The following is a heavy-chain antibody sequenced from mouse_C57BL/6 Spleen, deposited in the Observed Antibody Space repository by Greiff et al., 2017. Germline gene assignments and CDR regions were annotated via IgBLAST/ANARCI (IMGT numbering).Heavy chain of an antibody. D-gene: IGHD2-5*01. J-gene: IGHJ3*01. Sequence: QVQLQQSGTELVKPGASVKLSCKASGYTFTSYWMHWVKQRPGQGLEWIGNINPSNGGTNYNEKFKSKATLTVDKSSSTAYMQLSSLTSEDSAVYYCARMTSYSNFPAWFAYWGQGTLVTVSA. CDR2: INPSNGGT. CDR3: ARMTSYSNFPAWFAY. CDR1: GYTFTSYW. V-gene: IGHV1-53*01.